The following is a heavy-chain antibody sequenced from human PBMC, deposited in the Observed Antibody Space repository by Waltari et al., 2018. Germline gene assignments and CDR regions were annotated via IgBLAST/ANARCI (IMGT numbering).Heavy chain of an antibody. Sequence: QMELQESGPRLVKPSETLSLTCNVSGDSISGSRNYWAWLRQPPGKNLQWIGSIYYSGTTYYNPALKCRFAISVDTSRNQFSLNVNSVTAADTGIYYCARQLRFVDWIPRYFDSWGRGTLATVSS. CDR2: IYYSGTT. V-gene: IGHV4-39*01. J-gene: IGHJ4*02. D-gene: IGHD3-3*01. CDR3: ARQLRFVDWIPRYFDS. CDR1: GDSISGSRNY.